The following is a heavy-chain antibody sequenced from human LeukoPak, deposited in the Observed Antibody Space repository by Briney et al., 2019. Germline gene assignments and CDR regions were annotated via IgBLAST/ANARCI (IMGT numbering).Heavy chain of an antibody. J-gene: IGHJ5*02. CDR2: INSDGINT. Sequence: HPGGSLRLSCAASGFTFSNYWMHWVRQAPGKGLVWVSRINSDGINTSYADSVKGRFTISRDNAKNTLNLQMNSLRAEDTAVYYCARDLGQYYDTSDNWLDTWGQGTLVTVSS. V-gene: IGHV3-74*01. D-gene: IGHD3-22*01. CDR3: ARDLGQYYDTSDNWLDT. CDR1: GFTFSNYW.